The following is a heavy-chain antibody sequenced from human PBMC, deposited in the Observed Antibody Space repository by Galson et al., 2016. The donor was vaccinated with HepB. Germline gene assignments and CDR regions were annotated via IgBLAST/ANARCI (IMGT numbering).Heavy chain of an antibody. J-gene: IGHJ6*02. V-gene: IGHV3-74*01. CDR2: INSDGSST. CDR1: GFTFHDYA. D-gene: IGHD4-17*01. CDR3: AREDYGDDPVYYYYYGMDV. Sequence: SLRLSCAASGFTFHDYAMHWVRQAPGKGLVWVSRINSDGSSTTYADSVKGRFTISRDNAKNTLYLQMNSLRAEDTAVYYCAREDYGDDPVYYYYYGMDVWGQGTTVTVSS.